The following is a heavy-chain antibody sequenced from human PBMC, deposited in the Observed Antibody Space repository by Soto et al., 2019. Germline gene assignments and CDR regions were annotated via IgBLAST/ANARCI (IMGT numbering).Heavy chain of an antibody. CDR1: GGSFSGYY. V-gene: IGHV4-34*01. Sequence: SETLSLTCAVYGGSFSGYYWSWIRQPPGKGLEWIGEINHSGSTNYNPSLKSRVTISVDTSKNQFSLKLSSVTAADTAVYYCARGVIPPSIAARRDYYYMDVWGKGTTVTVSS. D-gene: IGHD6-6*01. CDR2: INHSGST. J-gene: IGHJ6*03. CDR3: ARGVIPPSIAARRDYYYMDV.